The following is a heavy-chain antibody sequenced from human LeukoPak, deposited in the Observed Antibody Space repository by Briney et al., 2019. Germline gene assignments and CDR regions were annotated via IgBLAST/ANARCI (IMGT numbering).Heavy chain of an antibody. V-gene: IGHV4-39*07. CDR2: IYYSGST. D-gene: IGHD6-13*01. CDR3: ARDGTLAAADPYYFDY. J-gene: IGHJ4*02. Sequence: SESLSLTCTVSGGSINSYYWSWIRQPPGKGLEWIGSIYYSGSTYYNPSLKSRVTISVDTSKNQFSLKLSSVTAADTAVYYCARDGTLAAADPYYFDYWGQGTLVTVSS. CDR1: GGSINSYY.